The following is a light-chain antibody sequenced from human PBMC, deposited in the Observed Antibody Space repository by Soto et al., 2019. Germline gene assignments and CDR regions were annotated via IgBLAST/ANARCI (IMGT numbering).Light chain of an antibody. CDR3: SSFSSRNALV. V-gene: IGLV2-14*01. CDR1: SXDVGAYNL. CDR2: EVR. J-gene: IGLJ2*01. Sequence: QSALTQPDSVSGSPGQSITISCSGTSXDVGAYNLVSWYQQFPGKGPKLLIYEVRHRPSGVSYRFSGSKSGNTASLTISSLLPEDEAVYFCSSFSSRNALVFGGGTKVTIL.